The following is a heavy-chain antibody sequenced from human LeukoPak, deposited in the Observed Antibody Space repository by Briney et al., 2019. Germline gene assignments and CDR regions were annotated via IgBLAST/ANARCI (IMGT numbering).Heavy chain of an antibody. CDR3: ARNYGDYYYYGMDV. CDR1: GFTVSSNY. V-gene: IGHV3-66*01. Sequence: GGSLRLSCAASGFTVSSNYMSWVRQASGKGLEWVSVIYSGGGTYYADSVKGRFTISRDNSKNTLYLQMNSLRAEDMAVYYCARNYGDYYYYGMDVWGQGTTVTVSS. J-gene: IGHJ6*02. CDR2: IYSGGGT. D-gene: IGHD4-17*01.